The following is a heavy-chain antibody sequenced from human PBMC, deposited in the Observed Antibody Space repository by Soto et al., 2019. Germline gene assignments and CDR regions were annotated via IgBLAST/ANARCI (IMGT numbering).Heavy chain of an antibody. CDR1: GYTFTGYY. CDR3: ATGTDYYDSSGYYHGDLDY. Sequence: ASVKVSCKASGYTFTGYYMHWVRQAPGQGLDWMGWINPKTGDTNYTQNFQGWVTMTRDTSISTAYLELSRLRSDDTAVYYCATGTDYYDSSGYYHGDLDYWGPGTLVTVSS. J-gene: IGHJ4*02. D-gene: IGHD3-22*01. V-gene: IGHV1-2*04. CDR2: INPKTGDT.